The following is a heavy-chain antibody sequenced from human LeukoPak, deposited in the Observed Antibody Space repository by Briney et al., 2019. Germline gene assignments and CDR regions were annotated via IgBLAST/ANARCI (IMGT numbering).Heavy chain of an antibody. D-gene: IGHD3-10*01. CDR2: ISSSSSYI. Sequence: KAGGSLRLSCAASGFTFSSYSMNWVRQAPGKGLEWVSSISSSSSYIYYADSVKGRFTISRDNAKNSLYLQMNSLRAEDTAVYYCARAGGDETRTYYYGSGSSYGMDVWGQGTTVTVSS. V-gene: IGHV3-21*01. J-gene: IGHJ6*02. CDR3: ARAGGDETRTYYYGSGSSYGMDV. CDR1: GFTFSSYS.